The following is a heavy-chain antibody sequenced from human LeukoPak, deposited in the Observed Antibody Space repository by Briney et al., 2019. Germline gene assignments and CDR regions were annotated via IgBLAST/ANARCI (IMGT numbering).Heavy chain of an antibody. CDR3: ARAWIQLWLTDY. J-gene: IGHJ4*02. CDR2: MNPNSGNT. Sequence: ASVKVSCKASGYTFTSYDINWVRQATGQGLEWMGWMNPNSGNTGYAQKFQGRVTITRNTSISTAYMELSSLRSEDTAAYYCARAWIQLWLTDYWGQGTLVTVSS. CDR1: GYTFTSYD. D-gene: IGHD5-18*01. V-gene: IGHV1-8*03.